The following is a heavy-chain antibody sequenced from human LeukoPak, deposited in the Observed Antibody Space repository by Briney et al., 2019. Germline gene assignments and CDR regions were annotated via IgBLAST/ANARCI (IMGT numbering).Heavy chain of an antibody. J-gene: IGHJ5*02. D-gene: IGHD5-18*01. Sequence: ASAKVSCKASGYTFTSYGISWVRQATGQGLEWMGWMNPNSGNTGYAQKFQGRVTMTRNTSISTAYMELSSLRSEDTAVYYCATVGGYSYVAWGQGTLVTVSS. CDR1: GYTFTSYG. CDR2: MNPNSGNT. CDR3: ATVGGYSYVA. V-gene: IGHV1-8*02.